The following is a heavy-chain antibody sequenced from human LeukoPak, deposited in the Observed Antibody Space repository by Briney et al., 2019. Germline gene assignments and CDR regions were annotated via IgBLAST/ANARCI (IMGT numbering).Heavy chain of an antibody. V-gene: IGHV3-48*03. Sequence: PGGSLRLSCAPSGFTFSSYEMNWVRQAPGKGLEWVSYISSSGSTIYYADSVKGRFTISRDNSKNTLYLQMNSLRDEDTAVYYCAKDRVDNTIFYRDFDYWGQGTLVTVSS. D-gene: IGHD5-12*01. CDR3: AKDRVDNTIFYRDFDY. CDR1: GFTFSSYE. CDR2: ISSSGSTI. J-gene: IGHJ4*02.